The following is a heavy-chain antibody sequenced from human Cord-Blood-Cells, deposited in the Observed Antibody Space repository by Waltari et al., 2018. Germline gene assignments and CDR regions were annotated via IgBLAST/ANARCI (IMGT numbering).Heavy chain of an antibody. D-gene: IGHD6-6*01. Sequence: QGLEWMGGIIPIFGTANYAQKFQGRVTITADESTSTAYMELSSLRSEDTAVYYCARGRAQYSSSSFDYWGQGTLVTVSS. J-gene: IGHJ4*02. CDR3: ARGRAQYSSSSFDY. CDR2: IIPIFGTA. V-gene: IGHV1-69*01.